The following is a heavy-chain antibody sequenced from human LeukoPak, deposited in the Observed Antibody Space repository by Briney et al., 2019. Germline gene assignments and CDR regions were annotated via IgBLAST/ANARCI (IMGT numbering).Heavy chain of an antibody. J-gene: IGHJ3*02. V-gene: IGHV3-21*01. D-gene: IGHD6-19*01. CDR2: ITSSSSYM. Sequence: PGGSLRLSCAASGFTFSSYSMNWVRQAPGKGLEWVSSITSSSSYMYYADSVKGRFTISRDNAKNSLYLQMNSLRAEDTAVYYCARDENSGWYPHYAFDIWGQGTMVTVSS. CDR1: GFTFSSYS. CDR3: ARDENSGWYPHYAFDI.